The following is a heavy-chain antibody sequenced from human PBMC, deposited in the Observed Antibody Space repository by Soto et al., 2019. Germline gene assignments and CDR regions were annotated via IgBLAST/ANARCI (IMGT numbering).Heavy chain of an antibody. J-gene: IGHJ3*02. V-gene: IGHV1-69*13. CDR3: AREFQTTYYYDSSGSGAFDI. Sequence: VASVKVSCKASGGTFSSYAISWVRQAPGQGLEWMGGIIPIFGTANYAQKFQGRVTITADESTSTAYMELSSLRSEDTAVYYCAREFQTTYYYDSSGSGAFDIWGQGTMVTVSS. CDR2: IIPIFGTA. CDR1: GGTFSSYA. D-gene: IGHD3-22*01.